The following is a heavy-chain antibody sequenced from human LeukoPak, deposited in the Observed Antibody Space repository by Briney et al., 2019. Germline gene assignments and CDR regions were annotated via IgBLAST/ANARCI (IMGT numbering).Heavy chain of an antibody. CDR2: ITGNGGTT. D-gene: IGHD5-18*01. Sequence: GGSLRLSCAASGFTFSSYGMTWVRQAPGKGLEWVSAITGNGGTTYCAGSVKGRFTISRDNSKNTLYLQMNSLRAEDTAVYYCANDLGWIQLNLGRGQGTLVTVSS. CDR1: GFTFSSYG. V-gene: IGHV3-23*01. CDR3: ANDLGWIQLNLG. J-gene: IGHJ4*02.